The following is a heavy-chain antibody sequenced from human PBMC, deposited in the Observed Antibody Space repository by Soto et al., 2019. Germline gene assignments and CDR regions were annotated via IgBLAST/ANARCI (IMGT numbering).Heavy chain of an antibody. J-gene: IGHJ4*02. V-gene: IGHV3-30-3*01. D-gene: IGHD3-9*01. CDR2: LSYDVNNK. CDR1: GFTFSSYS. Sequence: GGSLRLSCAASGFTFSSYSMHWVRQAPGKGLEWVAVLSYDVNNKFYADSVKGRFTISRDNSKNSLYLQMNNLRAEDAAVYYCARERVTGYYNVIGYWGRGTRVTVSS. CDR3: ARERVTGYYNVIGY.